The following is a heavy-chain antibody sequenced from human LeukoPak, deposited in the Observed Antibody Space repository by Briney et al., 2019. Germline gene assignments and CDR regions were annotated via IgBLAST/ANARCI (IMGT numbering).Heavy chain of an antibody. J-gene: IGHJ6*02. CDR3: ARDHFSGGLPFYYYYGMDV. D-gene: IGHD3-10*01. Sequence: GGSLRLSCAASGFTFSSYWMSWVHQAPGKGLEWVANIKQDGSEKYYVDSVKGRFTISRDNAKNSLYLQMNSLRAEDTAVYYCARDHFSGGLPFYYYYGMDVWGQGTTVTVSS. CDR2: IKQDGSEK. V-gene: IGHV3-7*01. CDR1: GFTFSSYW.